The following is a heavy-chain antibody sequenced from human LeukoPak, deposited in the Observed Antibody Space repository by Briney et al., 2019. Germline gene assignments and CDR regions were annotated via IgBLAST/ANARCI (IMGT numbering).Heavy chain of an antibody. D-gene: IGHD1-26*01. J-gene: IGHJ4*02. CDR3: ARGQSRWELLNPPDY. CDR2: SRSSGCRT. Sequence: AGSLRLSCAASGVTFSSYAMHWVRQAPGKGLEYVSASRSSGCRTYYANSVKGRFTISRDNSKNTLYLQMGSLRAEDMAVYYCARGQSRWELLNPPDYCGQGTLVTVSS. V-gene: IGHV3-64*01. CDR1: GVTFSSYA.